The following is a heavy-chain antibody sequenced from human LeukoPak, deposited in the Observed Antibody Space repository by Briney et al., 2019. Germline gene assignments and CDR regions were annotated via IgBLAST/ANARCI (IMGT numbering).Heavy chain of an antibody. CDR3: ARAGYCTSISCYRALDY. Sequence: GGPLRLSCAASGFTSSSYEMNWVRPAPGEGLEWGSYIRISGITIYYAESVKGRFTISRDNAKNSLYLQMYSLSAEDTAVYYCARAGYCTSISCYRALDYWGQGTLVTVSS. V-gene: IGHV3-48*03. CDR2: IRISGITI. D-gene: IGHD2-2*02. CDR1: GFTSSSYE. J-gene: IGHJ4*02.